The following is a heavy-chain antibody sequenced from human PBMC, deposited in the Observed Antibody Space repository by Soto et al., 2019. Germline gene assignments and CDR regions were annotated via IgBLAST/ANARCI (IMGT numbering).Heavy chain of an antibody. J-gene: IGHJ5*02. D-gene: IGHD3-3*01. CDR1: GGTFSSYA. CDR3: ASHSTTYYDFWSGPGP. V-gene: IGHV1-69*13. CDR2: IIPIFGTA. Sequence: SVKVSCKASGGTFSSYAISWVRQAPGQGLEWMGGIIPIFGTANYAQKFQGRVTITADESTSTAYMELSSLRSEDTAVYYCASHSTTYYDFWSGPGPWGQGTLVTVS.